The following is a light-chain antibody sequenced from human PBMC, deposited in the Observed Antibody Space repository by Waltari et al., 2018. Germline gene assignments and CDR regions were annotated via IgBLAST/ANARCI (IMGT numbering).Light chain of an antibody. J-gene: IGLJ2*01. V-gene: IGLV2-14*03. CDR1: SNDIGAYDY. CDR2: DVS. CDR3: SSYTTMSTLV. Sequence: QSALTQPASVSGSPGQSITISCAGTSNDIGAYDYVSWYQQHPDKAPQLLIYDVSNRPSGVSPRFSGSKSGSTASLTISGLQPEDEADYYCSSYTTMSTLVFGGGTKLTVL.